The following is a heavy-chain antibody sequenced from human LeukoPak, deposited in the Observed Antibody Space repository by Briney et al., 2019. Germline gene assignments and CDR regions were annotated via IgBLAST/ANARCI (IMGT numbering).Heavy chain of an antibody. J-gene: IGHJ4*02. Sequence: PSETLSLTCTVSGASIDSDYWTWVRQVAGKGLEWIGRIFASGSTNYNPYLRSRITMSVDTSKNQISLDLSSVTAADTGVYYCVRGWAPRGEKSSFASWGQGTLVTVSS. V-gene: IGHV4-4*07. D-gene: IGHD3-10*01. CDR2: IFASGST. CDR3: VRGWAPRGEKSSFAS. CDR1: GASIDSDY.